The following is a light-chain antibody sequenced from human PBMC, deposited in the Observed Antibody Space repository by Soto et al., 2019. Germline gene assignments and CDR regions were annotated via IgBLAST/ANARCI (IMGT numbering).Light chain of an antibody. Sequence: SPATLSLSPGERATLSCRASQSVTSYLAWYQQKPGQAPRVLIYDASNRATGIPVRFSGGGSGTDFTLTISSLEPEDFAGYYCQQRSDWPPITFGQGTRMEMK. CDR3: QQRSDWPPIT. V-gene: IGKV3-11*01. J-gene: IGKJ5*01. CDR1: QSVTSY. CDR2: DAS.